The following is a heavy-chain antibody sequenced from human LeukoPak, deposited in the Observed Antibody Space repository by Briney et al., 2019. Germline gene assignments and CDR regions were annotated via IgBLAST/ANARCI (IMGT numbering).Heavy chain of an antibody. CDR1: GYTFTSYD. D-gene: IGHD3-3*02. V-gene: IGHV1-8*02. CDR3: ARVEGPSIFGVVDY. J-gene: IGHJ4*02. Sequence: ASVKVSCKASGYTFTSYDINWVRQATGQGLEWMGWMNPNSGNTGYAQKFQGRVTLTRDMSTSTDYLELSSLRSDDTAVYYCARVEGPSIFGVVDYWGQGTLVTVSS. CDR2: MNPNSGNT.